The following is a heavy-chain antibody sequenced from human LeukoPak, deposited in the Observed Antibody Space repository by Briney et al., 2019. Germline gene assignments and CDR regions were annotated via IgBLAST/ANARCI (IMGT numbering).Heavy chain of an antibody. Sequence: PGASLRLSCAASGFTFSSYAMSWVRQAPGKGLEWVSAISGSGGSTYYADSVKGRFTISRDNSKNTLYLQMNSPRAEDTAVYYCAKTPSYDILTGYCRFDYWGQGTLVTVSS. J-gene: IGHJ4*02. CDR2: ISGSGGST. CDR3: AKTPSYDILTGYCRFDY. V-gene: IGHV3-23*01. D-gene: IGHD3-9*01. CDR1: GFTFSSYA.